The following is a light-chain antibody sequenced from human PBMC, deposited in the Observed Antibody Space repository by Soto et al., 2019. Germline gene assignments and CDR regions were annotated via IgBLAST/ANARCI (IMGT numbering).Light chain of an antibody. J-gene: IGKJ2*01. Sequence: DTQLTQSPSFLSASVGDRVTITCRASQDVSRSVGWYQQKPGKAPKLLISAASTLHSGVPSRFSGSGSGTDFTLTISGLQSEDFAVYYCQQYDTWPSFGQGTKLQIK. CDR2: AAS. CDR3: QQYDTWPS. V-gene: IGKV1-9*01. CDR1: QDVSRS.